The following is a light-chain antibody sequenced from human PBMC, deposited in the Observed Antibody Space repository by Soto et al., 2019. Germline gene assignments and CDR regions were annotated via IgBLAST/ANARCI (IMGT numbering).Light chain of an antibody. CDR1: SSDVGAYNF. CDR2: EVY. J-gene: IGLJ1*01. CDR3: TAYTNAATFV. Sequence: QSALTQPASVSGSPGQSITLSCTGTSSDVGAYNFVSWYQQRPGKAPQLMISEVYKRPLGVSDRFSGSKSGNTASLTISGLQAEDEADYYCTAYTNAATFVFGTGTKLTVL. V-gene: IGLV2-14*01.